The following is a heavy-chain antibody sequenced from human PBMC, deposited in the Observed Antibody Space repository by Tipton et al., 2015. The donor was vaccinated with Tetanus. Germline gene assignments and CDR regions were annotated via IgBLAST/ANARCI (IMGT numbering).Heavy chain of an antibody. CDR1: GYSFTSHW. Sequence: QLVQSGVEVKKPGESLRISCKASGYSFTSHWIGWVRQMPGKGLEWMGMIFPDDSDTRYSPSFQGHVTFSVDKSTSTVYLQWSSLKASDTAMYFCARMYSTSSPFDHWGQGTLVAVSS. CDR2: IFPDDSDT. D-gene: IGHD6-6*01. V-gene: IGHV5-51*01. CDR3: ARMYSTSSPFDH. J-gene: IGHJ4*02.